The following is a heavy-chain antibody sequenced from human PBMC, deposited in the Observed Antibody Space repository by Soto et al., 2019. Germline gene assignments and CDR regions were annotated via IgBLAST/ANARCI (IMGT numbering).Heavy chain of an antibody. J-gene: IGHJ5*02. CDR1: GGSISSYY. CDR3: ARQGLERRFGILNNWFDP. Sequence: SETLSLTCTVSGGSISSYYWSWIRQPPGKGLEWIGYIYYSGSTNYNPSLKSRVTISVDTSKNQFSLKLSSVTAADTAVYYCARQGLERRFGILNNWFDPWGQGTLVTVSS. CDR2: IYYSGST. V-gene: IGHV4-59*08. D-gene: IGHD1-1*01.